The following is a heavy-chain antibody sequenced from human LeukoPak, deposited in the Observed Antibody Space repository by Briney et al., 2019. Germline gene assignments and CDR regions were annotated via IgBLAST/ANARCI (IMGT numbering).Heavy chain of an antibody. J-gene: IGHJ4*02. V-gene: IGHV4-39*01. Sequence: SETLSLTCTVSGGSISSSSYYWGWIRQPPGKGLEWIGSIYYSGSTYYNPSLKSRVTISVDTSKNQFSLKLSSVTAADTAVYYCARGRRGYSYGYSVSYYFDYWGQGTLVTVSS. CDR3: ARGRRGYSYGYSVSYYFDY. CDR1: GGSISSSSYY. D-gene: IGHD5-18*01. CDR2: IYYSGST.